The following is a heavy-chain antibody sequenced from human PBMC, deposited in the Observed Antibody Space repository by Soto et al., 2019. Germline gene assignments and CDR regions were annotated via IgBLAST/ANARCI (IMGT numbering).Heavy chain of an antibody. CDR3: AREGERVVVVPAAMRDDAFDV. D-gene: IGHD2-2*01. J-gene: IGHJ3*01. V-gene: IGHV1-69*08. CDR1: RGTFSSYT. Sequence: QVQLVQSGAEVKKPGSSVKVSCKVSRGTFSSYTISWVRQAPGQGLEWIGRIFPLLGVTNFAQKFQGRLTITADKSTRTVYMELSSLRSDDTAVFHCAREGERVVVVPAAMRDDAFDVWGQGTMVTVSS. CDR2: IFPLLGVT.